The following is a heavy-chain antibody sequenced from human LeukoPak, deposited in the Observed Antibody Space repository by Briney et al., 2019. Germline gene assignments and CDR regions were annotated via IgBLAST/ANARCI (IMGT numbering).Heavy chain of an antibody. D-gene: IGHD3-16*01. CDR3: ARPSTQVCDTYTDY. CDR1: GFTFSTYW. J-gene: IGHJ4*02. CDR2: IKQDGSEK. V-gene: IGHV3-7*01. Sequence: PGGSLRLSCAASGFTFSTYWMSWVRQAPGKGLEWVANIKQDGSEKYYVDSVKGRFTISRDNAKNSLSLQLNSLRAEDTAVYYCARPSTQVCDTYTDYWGQGTLVTVSS.